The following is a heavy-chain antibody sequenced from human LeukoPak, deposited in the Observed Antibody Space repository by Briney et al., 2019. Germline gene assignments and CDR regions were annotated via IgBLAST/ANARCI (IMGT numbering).Heavy chain of an antibody. Sequence: GGSLRLSCAASGFTFSSCAMSWVRQAPGKGLEWVSAISGSGGSTYYADSVKGRFTISRDNSKNTLYLQMDSLRAEDTAVYYCAKDILTGYPSSLTFDYWGQGTLVTVSS. CDR1: GFTFSSCA. D-gene: IGHD3-9*01. CDR2: ISGSGGST. V-gene: IGHV3-23*01. J-gene: IGHJ4*02. CDR3: AKDILTGYPSSLTFDY.